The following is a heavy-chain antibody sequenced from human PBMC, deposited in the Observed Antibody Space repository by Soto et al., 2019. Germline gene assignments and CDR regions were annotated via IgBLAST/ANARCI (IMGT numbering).Heavy chain of an antibody. V-gene: IGHV3-23*01. CDR3: AKDTRSGYYYVIPGAFDI. J-gene: IGHJ3*02. D-gene: IGHD3-22*01. Sequence: GESLKISCAASGFTFSSYAMSWVRQAPGKGLEWVSAISGSGGSTYYADSVKGRLTIASDNSKNTLYLQMNSLRAEDTAVYYCAKDTRSGYYYVIPGAFDIWGQGTMVTVSS. CDR1: GFTFSSYA. CDR2: ISGSGGST.